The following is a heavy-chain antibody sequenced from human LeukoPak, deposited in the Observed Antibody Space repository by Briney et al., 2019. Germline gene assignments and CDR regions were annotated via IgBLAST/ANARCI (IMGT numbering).Heavy chain of an antibody. V-gene: IGHV5-51*01. CDR3: ARLTSTTVYFDY. J-gene: IGHJ4*02. Sequence: GESLKISCKCSGYSFTNNWIGWVRQMPGKGLEWMGIILPGDSDTRYSPSFQGQVTISADKSISTAYLQWSSLKASDTAIYYCARLTSTTVYFDYWGQGTPVTVSS. CDR2: ILPGDSDT. D-gene: IGHD4-17*01. CDR1: GYSFTNNW.